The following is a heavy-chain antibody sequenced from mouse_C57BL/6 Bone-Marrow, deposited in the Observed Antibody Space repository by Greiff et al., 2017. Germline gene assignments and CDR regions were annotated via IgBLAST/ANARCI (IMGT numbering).Heavy chain of an antibody. CDR2: IYPGSGST. CDR3: ARGDEYDWYFDV. J-gene: IGHJ1*03. CDR1: GYTFTSYW. V-gene: IGHV1-55*01. D-gene: IGHD5-1*01. Sequence: QVQLQQPGAELVKPGASVKMSCKASGYTFTSYWITWVKQRPGQGLEWIGDIYPGSGSTNYHEKFKSKATLTVDTSSSTAYMQLSSLTSADSAVYYCARGDEYDWYFDVWGTGTTVTVSS.